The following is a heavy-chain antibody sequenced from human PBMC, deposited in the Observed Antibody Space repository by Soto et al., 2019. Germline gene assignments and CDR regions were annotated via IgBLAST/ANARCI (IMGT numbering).Heavy chain of an antibody. CDR1: GFTFSSYA. J-gene: IGHJ3*02. Sequence: GGSLRLSCAASGFTFSSYAMHWVRQAPGKGLEWVAVISYDGSNKYYADSVKGRFTISRDNSKNTLYLQMNSLRAEDTAVYYCARDEAGRAEPQDAFDIWGQGTMVTVSS. V-gene: IGHV3-30*04. CDR3: ARDEAGRAEPQDAFDI. CDR2: ISYDGSNK. D-gene: IGHD1-26*01.